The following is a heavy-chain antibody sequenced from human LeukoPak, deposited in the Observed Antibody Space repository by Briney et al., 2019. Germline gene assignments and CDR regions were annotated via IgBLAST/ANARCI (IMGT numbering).Heavy chain of an antibody. CDR1: GYTFTGYY. CDR3: ARDWDYYDSSGYPW. J-gene: IGHJ4*02. V-gene: IGHV1-2*02. Sequence: ASVKVSCKASGYTFTGYYMHWVRQAPGQGLEWMGWINPNSGGTNYAQKFQGRVTMTRDTSISTAYMELSRLRSDDTAVYYCARDWDYYDSSGYPWWGQGTPVTVSS. D-gene: IGHD3-22*01. CDR2: INPNSGGT.